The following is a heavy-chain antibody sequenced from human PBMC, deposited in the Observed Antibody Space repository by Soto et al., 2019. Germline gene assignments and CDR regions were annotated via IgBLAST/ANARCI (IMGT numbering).Heavy chain of an antibody. CDR2: MNPNSGNT. J-gene: IGHJ4*02. CDR3: ARGGMRTYTYGYGGRYFDY. Sequence: ASVKVSCKASGYTFTTYDINWVRQATGQGPEWMGWMNPNSGNTGYAQKFQGRVTMTRNTSISTAYMELSSLRSEDTAVYYCARGGMRTYTYGYGGRYFDYWGQGTLVTVSS. D-gene: IGHD5-18*01. V-gene: IGHV1-8*01. CDR1: GYTFTTYD.